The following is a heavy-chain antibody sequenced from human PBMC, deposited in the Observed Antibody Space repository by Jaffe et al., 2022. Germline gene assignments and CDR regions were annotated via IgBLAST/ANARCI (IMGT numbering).Heavy chain of an antibody. CDR2: IRSKAYGGTT. Sequence: EVQLVESGGGLVQPGRSLRLSCTASGFTFGDYAMSWFRQAPGKGLEWVGFIRSKAYGGTTEYAASVKGRFTISRDDSKSIAYLQMNSLKTEDTAVYYCTSTNYDILTGYYIGRGGYFDYWGQGTLVTVSS. J-gene: IGHJ4*02. CDR3: TSTNYDILTGYYIGRGGYFDY. V-gene: IGHV3-49*03. CDR1: GFTFGDYA. D-gene: IGHD3-9*01.